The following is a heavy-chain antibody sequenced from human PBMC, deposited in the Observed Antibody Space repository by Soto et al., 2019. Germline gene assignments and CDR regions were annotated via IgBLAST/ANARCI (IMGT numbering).Heavy chain of an antibody. Sequence: QVQLVQSGAEVKKPGASVKVSCKASGYIFTSFGISWVRQAPGQGLEWMGWISAYNGNTNYAQNLQGRVTMTTDTATSTAYMELRSLRSDDTAVYYCASDNSRLYFDYWGQGALVTVSS. D-gene: IGHD1-26*01. V-gene: IGHV1-18*01. CDR3: ASDNSRLYFDY. J-gene: IGHJ4*02. CDR1: GYIFTSFG. CDR2: ISAYNGNT.